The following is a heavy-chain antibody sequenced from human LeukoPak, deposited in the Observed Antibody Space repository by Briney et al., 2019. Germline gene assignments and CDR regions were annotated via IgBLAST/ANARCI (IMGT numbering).Heavy chain of an antibody. D-gene: IGHD4-23*01. CDR3: ARVSTTVVDQYYFDY. CDR2: IIPIFGTA. CDR1: GFTFTNYD. J-gene: IGHJ4*02. Sequence: ASVKVSCKATGFTFTNYDINWVRQAPGQGLEWMGGIIPIFGTANYAQKFQGRVTITADESTSTAYMELSSLRSEDTAVYYCARVSTTVVDQYYFDYWGQGTLVTVSS. V-gene: IGHV1-69*01.